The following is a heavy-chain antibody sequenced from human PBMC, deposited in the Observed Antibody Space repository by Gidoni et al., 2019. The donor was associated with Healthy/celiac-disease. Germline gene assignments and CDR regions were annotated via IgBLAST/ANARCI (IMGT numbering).Heavy chain of an antibody. Sequence: QVQLVESGGGVVQPGRSLRLSCAASGFTFSSYAMPWVRQAPGKGLEWVAVISYDGSNKYYADSVKGRFTISRDNSKNTLYLQMNSLRAEDTAVYYCARDGVDYYYYGMDVWGQGTTVTVSS. CDR3: ARDGVDYYYYGMDV. D-gene: IGHD2-8*01. V-gene: IGHV3-30-3*01. CDR2: ISYDGSNK. CDR1: GFTFSSYA. J-gene: IGHJ6*02.